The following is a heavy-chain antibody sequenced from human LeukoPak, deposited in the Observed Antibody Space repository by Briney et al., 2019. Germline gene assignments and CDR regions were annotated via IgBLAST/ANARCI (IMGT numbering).Heavy chain of an antibody. CDR1: RFTFDDYG. CDR3: SRDLTMVRGVIITNAFDI. Sequence: GGSLRLSCAASRFTFDDYGMSWIRQAPGKGLGWVSGINWNGGSTGYADSVEGRFTISRDNTKNSLYLQMNSLRAEDTALYYCSRDLTMVRGVIITNAFDIWGQGTMVTVSS. CDR2: INWNGGST. J-gene: IGHJ3*02. D-gene: IGHD3-10*01. V-gene: IGHV3-20*04.